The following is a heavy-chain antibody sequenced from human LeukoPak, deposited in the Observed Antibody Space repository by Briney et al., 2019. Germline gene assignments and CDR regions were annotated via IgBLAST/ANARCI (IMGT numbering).Heavy chain of an antibody. V-gene: IGHV3-30*02. CDR2: IQYDGSNK. Sequence: GGSLRLSCAASGFTFSTYGMHWVRQAPGKGLEWVAFIQYDGSNKYYADSVKGRFTISRDNSKNTLYLQMNSLRAEDTAVYYRARLTYDSSGYSFTNSVHDAFDIWGQGTMVTVSS. J-gene: IGHJ3*02. CDR3: ARLTYDSSGYSFTNSVHDAFDI. D-gene: IGHD3-22*01. CDR1: GFTFSTYG.